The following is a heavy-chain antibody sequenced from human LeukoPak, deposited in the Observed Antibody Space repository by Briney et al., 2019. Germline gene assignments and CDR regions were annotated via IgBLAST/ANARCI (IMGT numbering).Heavy chain of an antibody. CDR2: IKEDGTET. CDR3: AKEGRSLQTY. Sequence: GGSLRLSCAASGFTFSSSAMSWVRLAPGKGLEWVANIKEDGTETYYVDSVKGRFTISRDNAKNSLYLQMNSLRVEDTAVYYCAKEGRSLQTYWGQGTLVTVSS. V-gene: IGHV3-7*03. D-gene: IGHD5-24*01. CDR1: GFTFSSSA. J-gene: IGHJ4*02.